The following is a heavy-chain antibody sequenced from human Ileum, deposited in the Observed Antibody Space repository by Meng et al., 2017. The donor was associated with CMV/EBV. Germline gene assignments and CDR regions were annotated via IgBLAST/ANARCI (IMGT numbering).Heavy chain of an antibody. J-gene: IGHJ6*01. D-gene: IGHD1-1*01. CDR2: IVPIVGIA. CDR1: GGTFSNYA. V-gene: IGHV1-69*10. CDR3: ARDLSGNLGMDV. Sequence: SVKVSCKASGGTFSNYALSWVRQAPGQGLEWMGGIVPIVGIADYAQKFQGRVTINADRSTSTAYMELSSLRSEDTAVYYCARDLSGNLGMDVWGQGTTVTCYS.